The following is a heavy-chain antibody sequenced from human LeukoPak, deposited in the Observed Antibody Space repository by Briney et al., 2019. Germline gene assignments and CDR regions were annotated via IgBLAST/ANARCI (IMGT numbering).Heavy chain of an antibody. CDR3: ARGRPHGNDY. D-gene: IGHD4-23*01. J-gene: IGHJ4*02. V-gene: IGHV3-53*01. CDR2: IYSGGST. Sequence: GGSLRLSCEASGFTVSSNYMSWVRQAPGKGLEWVSVIYSGGSTYYADSVKGRFTISRDNSKNTLYLQMNSLRAEDTAVYYCARGRPHGNDYWGQGTLVTVSS. CDR1: GFTVSSNY.